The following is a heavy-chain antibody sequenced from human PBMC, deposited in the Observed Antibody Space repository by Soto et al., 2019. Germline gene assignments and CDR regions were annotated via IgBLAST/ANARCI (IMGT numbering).Heavy chain of an antibody. D-gene: IGHD3-22*01. CDR3: ARGDYYDSSGPFSDAFDI. Sequence: PGGSLRLSCAASGFTFSSYWMSWVRQAPGKGLEWVANIKPDGSEKYYVDSLKGRFTMSRDNAKNSLYLQMNSLRAEDTAVYYCARGDYYDSSGPFSDAFDIWGQGTMVTVSS. V-gene: IGHV3-7*04. CDR2: IKPDGSEK. J-gene: IGHJ3*02. CDR1: GFTFSSYW.